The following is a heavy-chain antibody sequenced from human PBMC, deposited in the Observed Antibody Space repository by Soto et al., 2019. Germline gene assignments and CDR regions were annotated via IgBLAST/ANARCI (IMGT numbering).Heavy chain of an antibody. CDR3: AKVPITIFGVVISPYYYYMDV. CDR1: GFTFSSYA. J-gene: IGHJ6*03. D-gene: IGHD3-3*01. V-gene: IGHV3-23*01. Sequence: EVQLLESGGGLVQPGGSLRLSCAASGFTFSSYAMSWVRQAPGKGLEWVSAISGSGGSTYYADSVKGRFTISRDNSKNTLYLQMNSLRAEDMAVYYCAKVPITIFGVVISPYYYYMDVWGKGTTVTVSS. CDR2: ISGSGGST.